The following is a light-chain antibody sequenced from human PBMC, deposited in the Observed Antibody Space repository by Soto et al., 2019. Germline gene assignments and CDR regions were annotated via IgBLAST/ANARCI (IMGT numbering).Light chain of an antibody. CDR3: QHYGNSLWT. V-gene: IGKV3-20*01. CDR2: RTS. J-gene: IGKJ1*01. CDR1: ESVSSSF. Sequence: EVVLTQSPGTLSLSPGERATLSCRASESVSSSFLTWYQQKPGQAPRLLIYRTSNRVTGIPDRFSGSGSGTDFTLTISRLEPXXFAVYFCQHYGNSLWTFGQGTKVEIK.